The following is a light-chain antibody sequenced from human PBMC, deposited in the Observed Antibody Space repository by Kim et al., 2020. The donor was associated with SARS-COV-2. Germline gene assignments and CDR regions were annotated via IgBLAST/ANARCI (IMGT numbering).Light chain of an antibody. CDR2: GAT. CDR1: QPIATY. V-gene: IGKV1-39*01. CDR3: RESYSPWYT. Sequence: DIQMTQPPSLSASIGDSVTITCRASQPIATYLNWYQHKPGTGPNLLIFGATNLQNGVPSRFSGSGSGTHFTLTISRLQTEGLATYYCRESYSPWYTFGQGTKLEI. J-gene: IGKJ2*01.